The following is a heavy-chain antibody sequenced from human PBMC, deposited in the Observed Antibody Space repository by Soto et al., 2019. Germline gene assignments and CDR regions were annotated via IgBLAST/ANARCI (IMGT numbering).Heavy chain of an antibody. CDR2: ISSTTNYL. J-gene: IGHJ4*02. CDR1: GFTFTRYS. V-gene: IGHV3-21*06. CDR3: ARESEDLTSNFYY. Sequence: EVQLVESGGGLVKPGGSLRLSCAASGFTFTRYSMNWVRQAPGKGLVRVSSISSTTNYLYYGDSIKGRFTSSRDNAKNSLHREMNSLRAEDTAVYYCARESEDLTSNFYYWGQGPLVTVAS.